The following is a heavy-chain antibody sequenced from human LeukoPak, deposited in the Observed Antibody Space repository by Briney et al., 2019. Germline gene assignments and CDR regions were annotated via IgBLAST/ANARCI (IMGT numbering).Heavy chain of an antibody. J-gene: IGHJ4*02. CDR3: ANINVALDAY. V-gene: IGHV3-23*01. Sequence: TGGSLRLSCAASGFTFSSYAMSWVRQAPGKGLEWVSAISGSGGSTYYADSVKGRFTISRDNSKNTLYPQMNSLRAEDTAVYYCANINVALDAYWGQGTLVTVSS. D-gene: IGHD2-15*01. CDR2: ISGSGGST. CDR1: GFTFSSYA.